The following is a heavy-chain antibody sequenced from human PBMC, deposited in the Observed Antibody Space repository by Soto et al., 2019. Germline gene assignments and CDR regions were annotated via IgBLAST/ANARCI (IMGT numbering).Heavy chain of an antibody. CDR3: ARGSRRDYYDSSGYYQAYYYGMDV. V-gene: IGHV1-46*01. J-gene: IGHJ6*02. CDR2: INPSGGST. Sequence: ASVKVSCKASGYTFTSYYMHWVRQAPGQGLEWMGIINPSGGSTSYAQKFQGRVTMTRDTSTSTVYMELSSLRSEDTAVYYCARGSRRDYYDSSGYYQAYYYGMDVWGQGTTVTVSS. CDR1: GYTFTSYY. D-gene: IGHD3-22*01.